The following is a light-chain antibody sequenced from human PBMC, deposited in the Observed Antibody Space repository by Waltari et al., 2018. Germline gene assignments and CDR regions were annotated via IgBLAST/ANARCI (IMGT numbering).Light chain of an antibody. CDR3: QRRSSWPLT. CDR1: QSVSSS. Sequence: EIVLTQSPATLSLSSGDRATLSCRASQSVSSSLAWYQQRPGQPPRLHIYDASNRATCIPARVSGSGSGTDFKLTISSLEPEDVAVYYGQRRSSWPLTFGGGTKVEVK. J-gene: IGKJ4*01. CDR2: DAS. V-gene: IGKV3-11*01.